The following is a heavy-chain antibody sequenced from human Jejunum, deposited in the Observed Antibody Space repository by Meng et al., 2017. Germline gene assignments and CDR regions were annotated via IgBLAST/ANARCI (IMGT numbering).Heavy chain of an antibody. CDR3: ARHCRGTICSLDSSFDI. CDR1: RASVTTYY. V-gene: IGHV4-59*02. D-gene: IGHD2-15*01. J-gene: IGHJ3*02. CDR2: IYYSGSA. Sequence: SETLSLTCSVSRASVTTYYWSWIRQPPGKGLEWIGYIYYSGSADDNPSLKSRVTMSVDTAKNYFSLKLTSVTAADTGVYYCARHCRGTICSLDSSFDIWGQGTMVTVSS.